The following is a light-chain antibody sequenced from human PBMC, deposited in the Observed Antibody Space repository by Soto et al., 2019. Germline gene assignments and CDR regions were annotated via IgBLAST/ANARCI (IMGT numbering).Light chain of an antibody. J-gene: IGKJ2*01. CDR3: QQYNSYGYT. CDR2: DAS. Sequence: DIQMTQSPSTLSASVGDRVTITCRASQSISNWLAWYQQKPAKAPKLLIYDASSLESGVPSRFSGSGSGTEFTLTISGLQPDDFATYYCQQYNSYGYTFGQGTKLEI. V-gene: IGKV1-5*01. CDR1: QSISNW.